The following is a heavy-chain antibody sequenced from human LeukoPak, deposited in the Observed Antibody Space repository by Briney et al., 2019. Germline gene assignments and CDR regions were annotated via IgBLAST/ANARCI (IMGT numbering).Heavy chain of an antibody. D-gene: IGHD5-24*01. CDR1: GYSFSGYY. J-gene: IGHJ4*02. CDR2: LNPNSGGT. CDR3: ARDGDGYNLGY. Sequence: ASVKVSCKASGYSFSGYYLQWVRQAPGQGLEWMGWLNPNSGGTNYAQKFQGRVTMTRDTSISTAYMELTRLGSDDTAVYYCARDGDGYNLGYWGQGGLVTVSS. V-gene: IGHV1-2*02.